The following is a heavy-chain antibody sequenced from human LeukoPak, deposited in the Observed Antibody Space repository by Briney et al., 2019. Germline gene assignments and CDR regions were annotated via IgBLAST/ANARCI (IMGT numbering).Heavy chain of an antibody. CDR2: ISGSGGST. D-gene: IGHD3-3*01. CDR3: AKGVGTNKGGYYFDY. CDR1: GFSFSSYA. J-gene: IGHJ4*02. Sequence: GGSLRLSCAASGFSFSSYAMSWVRQAPGKGLEWVSAISGSGGSTYYADSVKGRFTISKDNSKNALYLQMNSLRAEDTAVYYCAKGVGTNKGGYYFDYWGQGTPVTVSS. V-gene: IGHV3-23*01.